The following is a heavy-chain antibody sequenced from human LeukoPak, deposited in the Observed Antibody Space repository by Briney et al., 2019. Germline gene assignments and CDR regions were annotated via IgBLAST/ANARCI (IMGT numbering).Heavy chain of an antibody. CDR1: GGSISSSSYY. J-gene: IGHJ5*02. D-gene: IGHD6-25*01. V-gene: IGHV4-39*01. CDR2: IYYSGST. CDR3: AIHRTAAGVGP. Sequence: SETLSLTCTVSGGSISSSSYYWGWIRQPPWKGLEWIGSIYYSGSTYYNPSLKSRVTISVDTSKNQFSLKLSSVTAADTAVYYCAIHRTAAGVGPWGQGTLVTVSS.